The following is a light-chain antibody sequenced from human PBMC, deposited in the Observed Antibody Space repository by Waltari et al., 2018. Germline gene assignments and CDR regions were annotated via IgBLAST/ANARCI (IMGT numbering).Light chain of an antibody. CDR3: SSYTPTSILV. V-gene: IGLV2-14*03. CDR1: SSDCGSYNY. Sequence: QSALTQPASVSGSPGQSLTLPCSGTSSDCGSYNYVSWYQHHPGTPPNLLIYDVTKRPSGVSGRFSGSKSGNTASLTISGLQPEDEADYFCSSYTPTSILVFGGGTKLTV. CDR2: DVT. J-gene: IGLJ2*01.